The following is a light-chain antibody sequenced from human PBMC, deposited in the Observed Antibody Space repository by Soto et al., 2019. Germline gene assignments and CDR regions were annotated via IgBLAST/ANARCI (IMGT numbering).Light chain of an antibody. J-gene: IGLJ1*01. CDR2: DVS. V-gene: IGLV2-11*01. Sequence: QSVLTQPRSVSGSPGQSVTISCTGTSSDVGGYDYVSWYQQHPGKAPKLMIFDVSKRPSGVPDRFSASKSGNTASLTISGLQAEDEADYYCCSYAGSYTYVFATGTKVTVL. CDR3: CSYAGSYTYV. CDR1: SSDVGGYDY.